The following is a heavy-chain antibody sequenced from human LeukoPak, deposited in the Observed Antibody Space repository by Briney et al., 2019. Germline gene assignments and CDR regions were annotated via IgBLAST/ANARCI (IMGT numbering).Heavy chain of an antibody. V-gene: IGHV3-21*06. CDR1: GFTFSNYA. J-gene: IGHJ4*02. D-gene: IGHD2-2*01. CDR3: ASQDIVVVPAAMQGPFDY. CDR2: ISSSSYI. Sequence: GGSLRLSCAASGFTFSNYAMSWVRQAPGKGMDWISSISSSSYIYYADSVKGRFTISRDNAKNSLYLQMNSLRAEDTDVYYCASQDIVVVPAAMQGPFDYWGQGTLVTV.